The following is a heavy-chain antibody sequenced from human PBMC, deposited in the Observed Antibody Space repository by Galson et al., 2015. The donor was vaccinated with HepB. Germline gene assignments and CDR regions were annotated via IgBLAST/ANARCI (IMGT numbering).Heavy chain of an antibody. CDR3: ARGRGYDILTGYFGY. V-gene: IGHV1-69*13. Sequence: SVKVSCKASGGTFSSYAISWVRQAPGQGLEWMGGIIPIFGIANYAQKFQGRVTITADESTSTAYMELSSLRSEDTAVYYCARGRGYDILTGYFGYWGQGTLVTVSS. CDR2: IIPIFGIA. J-gene: IGHJ4*02. D-gene: IGHD3-9*01. CDR1: GGTFSSYA.